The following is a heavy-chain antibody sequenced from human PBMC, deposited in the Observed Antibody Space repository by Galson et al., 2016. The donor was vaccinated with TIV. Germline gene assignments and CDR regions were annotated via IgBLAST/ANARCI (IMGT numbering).Heavy chain of an antibody. V-gene: IGHV4-59*01. CDR1: GGSINSYY. CDR2: LYYSGIT. Sequence: SETLSLTCSVSGGSINSYYWSWIRQPPGKGLEWIGYLYYSGITNYNPSLKSRVTISVDRSKNQFSLKLGSVTAADTAIYYCAMTGYDPNYHDHWGQGTLVSVSS. J-gene: IGHJ4*02. CDR3: AMTGYDPNYHDH. D-gene: IGHD5-12*01.